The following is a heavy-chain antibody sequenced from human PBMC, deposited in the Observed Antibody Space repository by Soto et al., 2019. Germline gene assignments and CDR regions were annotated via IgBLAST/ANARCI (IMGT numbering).Heavy chain of an antibody. D-gene: IGHD1-26*01. CDR2: IYWDGDK. CDR1: GFSLSTSAVG. J-gene: IGHJ6*02. CDR3: VHSRGSPQYYYYYSLDV. Sequence: GPTLVNPTQTLTLTCSFSGFSLSTSAVGVGWIRQPPGKALEWLALIYWDGDKRYSPSLKSRLTITKDTSKNQVVLTMTNMDPVDTATYFCVHSRGSPQYYYYYSLDVWGQGTTVTVSS. V-gene: IGHV2-5*02.